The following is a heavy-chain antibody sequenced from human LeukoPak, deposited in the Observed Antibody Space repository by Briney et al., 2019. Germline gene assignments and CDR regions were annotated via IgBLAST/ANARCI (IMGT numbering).Heavy chain of an antibody. J-gene: IGHJ4*02. Sequence: GGSLRLSCAASGFTFSDYFMTWIRQAPGKGLEWISYISSGSTHTNYPDSVKGRFTISRDNAKNSLYLQMNSLRAEDTAVYYCARGNYGANSAGDYWGQGALVTVSS. CDR2: ISSGSTHT. CDR1: GFTFSDYF. D-gene: IGHD4-23*01. V-gene: IGHV3-11*05. CDR3: ARGNYGANSAGDY.